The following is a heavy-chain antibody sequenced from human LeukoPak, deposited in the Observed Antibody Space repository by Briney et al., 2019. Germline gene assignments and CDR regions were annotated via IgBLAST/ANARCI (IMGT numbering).Heavy chain of an antibody. Sequence: GGSLRLSCAASGFTFSSYAMHWVRQAPGKGLEYVSAISSNGGSTYYANSVKGRFTISRDNSKNTLYLQMGSLRAEDTAVYYCARGSVVVPAAIVRLHAFDIWGQGTMVTVSS. D-gene: IGHD2-2*01. CDR1: GFTFSSYA. J-gene: IGHJ3*02. V-gene: IGHV3-64*01. CDR2: ISSNGGST. CDR3: ARGSVVVPAAIVRLHAFDI.